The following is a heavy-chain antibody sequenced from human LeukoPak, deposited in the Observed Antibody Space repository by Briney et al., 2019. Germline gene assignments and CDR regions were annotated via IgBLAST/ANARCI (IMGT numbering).Heavy chain of an antibody. V-gene: IGHV3-9*01. CDR1: GFTFSTYS. CDR3: TKDFGEWWGAFDI. D-gene: IGHD2-15*01. J-gene: IGHJ3*02. Sequence: PGGSLRLSCAASGFTFSTYSMNWVRQAPGKGLEWVSSISRNSGLIDYADSVKGRFTISRDNAKNSLYLQMNSLRAEDTALYYCTKDFGEWWGAFDIWGQGTMVTVFS. CDR2: ISRNSGLI.